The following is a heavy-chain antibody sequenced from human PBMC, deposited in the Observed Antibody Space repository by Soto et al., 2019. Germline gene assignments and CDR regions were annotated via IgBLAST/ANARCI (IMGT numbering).Heavy chain of an antibody. CDR1: SGSISSSNW. J-gene: IGHJ3*02. V-gene: IGHV4-4*02. Sequence: SETLSLTCAVSSGSISSSNWWSWDRQPPGKGLEWIGEIYHSGSTNYNPSLKSRVTISVDKSKNQFSLKLSSVTAADTAVYYCARVPPPYDQGAFDIWGQGTMVTVS. CDR2: IYHSGST. D-gene: IGHD2-2*01. CDR3: ARVPPPYDQGAFDI.